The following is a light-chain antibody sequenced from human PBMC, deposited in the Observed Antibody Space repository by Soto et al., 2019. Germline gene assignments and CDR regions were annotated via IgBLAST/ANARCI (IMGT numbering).Light chain of an antibody. Sequence: DIQMTQSPSALSASVGDRVTITCRASQGISNYLAWYQQKPGKVPKLLIYAASTLQSGVPSRFSGSGSGTDFTLTISSLQPEDVATYYCQKYNSAPRTLGQGTRLEIK. CDR1: QGISNY. V-gene: IGKV1-27*01. CDR3: QKYNSAPRT. CDR2: AAS. J-gene: IGKJ5*01.